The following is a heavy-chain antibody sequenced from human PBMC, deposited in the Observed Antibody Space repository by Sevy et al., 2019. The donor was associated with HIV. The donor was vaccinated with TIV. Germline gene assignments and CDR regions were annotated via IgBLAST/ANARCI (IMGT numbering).Heavy chain of an antibody. J-gene: IGHJ6*02. Sequence: ASVKVSCKASGFTFTSSAVQWVRQARGQRLEWIGWIVVGSGNTNYSQKFQERVTITRDMSRSTAYMELSSLRSEDTAVYYCAAPGTRQTEGIYGMDVWGQGTTVTVSS. CDR2: IVVGSGNT. D-gene: IGHD2-15*01. CDR1: GFTFTSSA. V-gene: IGHV1-58*01. CDR3: AAPGTRQTEGIYGMDV.